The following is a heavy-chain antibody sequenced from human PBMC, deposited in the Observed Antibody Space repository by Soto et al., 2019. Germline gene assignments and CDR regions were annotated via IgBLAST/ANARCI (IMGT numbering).Heavy chain of an antibody. J-gene: IGHJ3*01. CDR3: ALRGTAAFDF. D-gene: IGHD1-1*01. Sequence: EVQLVESGGGLVKPGGSLRLSCAASGFTFTNYIMNWVRQAPGKGLEWVSSISSTSSYIFYADSVKGRFTISRDNAENSVFSQMDRLRAEDSGVFYCALRGTAAFDFWGQGELGPVSS. CDR2: ISSTSSYI. CDR1: GFTFTNYI. V-gene: IGHV3-21*01.